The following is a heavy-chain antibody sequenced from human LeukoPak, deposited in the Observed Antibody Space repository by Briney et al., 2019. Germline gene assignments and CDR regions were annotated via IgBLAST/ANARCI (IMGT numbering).Heavy chain of an antibody. CDR3: ARGSGILSVDAFDI. J-gene: IGHJ3*02. V-gene: IGHV4-59*01. D-gene: IGHD3-10*01. CDR2: IYYSGST. Sequence: SETLSLTCTVSGGSISSYYWSWIRQPPGKGLEWIGYIYYSGSTNYNPSLKSRVTISVDTSKNQFSLKLSSVTAADTAVYYCARGSGILSVDAFDIWGQGTMVTVSS. CDR1: GGSISSYY.